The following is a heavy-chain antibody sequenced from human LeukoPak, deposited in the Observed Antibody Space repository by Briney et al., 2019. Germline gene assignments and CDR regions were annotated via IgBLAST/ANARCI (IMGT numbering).Heavy chain of an antibody. Sequence: GGSLRLSCAASGFTLSIYGMHWVRQAPGKGLEWVAVIAEDGKTTYYADSVKGRFTISRDNSRNTLYLQMNSLRPEDTAVYYCTKEGLPSGTSWSAWFDPWGQGTLVTVSA. CDR3: TKEGLPSGTSWSAWFDP. V-gene: IGHV3-30*18. CDR2: IAEDGKTT. J-gene: IGHJ5*02. D-gene: IGHD3-10*01. CDR1: GFTLSIYG.